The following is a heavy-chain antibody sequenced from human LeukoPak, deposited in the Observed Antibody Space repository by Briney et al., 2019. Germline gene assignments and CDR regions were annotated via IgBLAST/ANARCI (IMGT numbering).Heavy chain of an antibody. CDR1: GFTFSNAW. D-gene: IGHD5-18*01. Sequence: AGGSLRLSCAASGFTFSNAWMSWVRQAPGKGLEWVGRIKSKTVGGTTDYAAPVKGRFTISRDDSKNTLHLQMNSLKTEDTAVYYCTTEVHGYNYGPNWFDPWGQGTLVTVSS. CDR3: TTEVHGYNYGPNWFDP. J-gene: IGHJ5*02. CDR2: IKSKTVGGTT. V-gene: IGHV3-15*01.